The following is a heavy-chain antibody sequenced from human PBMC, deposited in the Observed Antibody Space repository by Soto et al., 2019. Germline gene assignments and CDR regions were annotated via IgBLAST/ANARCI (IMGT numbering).Heavy chain of an antibody. D-gene: IGHD2-2*03. CDR2: IYHSGST. CDR1: GGSISSGGYS. J-gene: IGHJ6*02. V-gene: IGHV4-30-2*01. Sequence: SLSLTGAVSGGSISSGGYSWSWILQPPGKGLEWIGYIYHSGSTYYNPSLKSRVTISVDRSKNQFSLKLSSVTAADTAVYYCARQVGYCSSTSCYEGYYYGMDVWGQGTTVTVSS. CDR3: ARQVGYCSSTSCYEGYYYGMDV.